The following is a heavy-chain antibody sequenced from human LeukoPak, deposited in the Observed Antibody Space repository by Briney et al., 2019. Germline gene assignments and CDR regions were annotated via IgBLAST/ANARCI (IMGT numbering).Heavy chain of an antibody. CDR3: ARARPGYRIDFDY. Sequence: GASVKVSCKASGGTFSSYAISWVRQAPGQGLEWMGGIIPIFGTANYAQKFQGRVTITADKSTSTAYMELSSLRSEDTAVYYCARARPGYRIDFDYWGQGTLVTVSS. V-gene: IGHV1-69*06. CDR1: GGTFSSYA. CDR2: IIPIFGTA. D-gene: IGHD3-16*02. J-gene: IGHJ4*02.